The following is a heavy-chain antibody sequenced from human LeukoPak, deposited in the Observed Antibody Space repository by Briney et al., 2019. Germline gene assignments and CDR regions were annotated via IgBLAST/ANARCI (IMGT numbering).Heavy chain of an antibody. D-gene: IGHD1-7*01. CDR2: IYYSGST. CDR1: GVSISSGGYY. J-gene: IGHJ5*02. V-gene: IGHV4-31*03. Sequence: TLSLTCTVSGVSISSGGYYWSCIRQHPGKGLESIVYIYYSGSTYYNPSIKSRVTISVDTSKNQFSLKLSSVTAADTALYYCARRTGTTYDWFDPSGQGNPVTLSP. CDR3: ARRTGTTYDWFDP.